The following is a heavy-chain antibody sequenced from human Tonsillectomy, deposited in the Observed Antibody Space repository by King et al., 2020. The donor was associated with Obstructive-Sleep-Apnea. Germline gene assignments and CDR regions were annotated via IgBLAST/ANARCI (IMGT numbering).Heavy chain of an antibody. D-gene: IGHD2-21*02. Sequence: LQLVESGGGSVQPGGSLRLSCVASGFTFRSYSINWVRQAPGEGLEWISYINGDSTAILYADSVKDRFTISRDEARNSLYLEMNSLRVEDTAVYYCVRDRDWAFDYWGQGTLVTVAS. J-gene: IGHJ4*02. CDR2: INGDSTAI. V-gene: IGHV3-48*01. CDR1: GFTFRSYS. CDR3: VRDRDWAFDY.